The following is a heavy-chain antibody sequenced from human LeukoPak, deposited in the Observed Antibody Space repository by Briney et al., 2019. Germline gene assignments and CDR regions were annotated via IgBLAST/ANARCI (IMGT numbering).Heavy chain of an antibody. Sequence: GGSLRLSCAASGFTFSSYAMSWVRQAPGKGLEWVSAISGSGGSTYYADSVKGRFTISRDNSKNTLYLQMNSLRAEDTAVYYCAKPIPRFELVPAATNDYWGQGTLVTVSS. CDR1: GFTFSSYA. CDR3: AKPIPRFELVPAATNDY. V-gene: IGHV3-23*01. J-gene: IGHJ4*02. CDR2: ISGSGGST. D-gene: IGHD2-2*01.